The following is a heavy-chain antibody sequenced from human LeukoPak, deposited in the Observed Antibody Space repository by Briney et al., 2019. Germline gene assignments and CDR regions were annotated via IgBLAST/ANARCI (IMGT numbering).Heavy chain of an antibody. J-gene: IGHJ4*02. Sequence: GGSLRLSCAASGFTFSSYAMSWVRQAPGKGLEWGSAISGSGGSTYYADSVKGRFTISRDNSKNTLYLQMNSLRAEDTAVYYCAKGYDILTGLPPYWGQGTLVTISS. CDR2: ISGSGGST. D-gene: IGHD3-9*01. CDR3: AKGYDILTGLPPY. V-gene: IGHV3-23*01. CDR1: GFTFSSYA.